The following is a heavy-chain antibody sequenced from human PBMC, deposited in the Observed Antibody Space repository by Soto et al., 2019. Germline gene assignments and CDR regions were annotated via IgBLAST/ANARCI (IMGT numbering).Heavy chain of an antibody. V-gene: IGHV1-69*02. Sequence: SVKVSCKASGGTFSSYTISWVRQAPGQGLEWMGRIIPILGIANYAQKFQGRVTITADKSTSTAYMELSSLRSEDTAVYYCARVGGSYYWYYFDYWGQGTLVTVSS. CDR1: GGTFSSYT. D-gene: IGHD1-26*01. J-gene: IGHJ4*02. CDR3: ARVGGSYYWYYFDY. CDR2: IIPILGIA.